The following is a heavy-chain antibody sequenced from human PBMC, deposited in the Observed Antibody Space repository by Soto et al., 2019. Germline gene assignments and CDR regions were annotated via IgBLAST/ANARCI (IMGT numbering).Heavy chain of an antibody. V-gene: IGHV3-30*03. CDR2: ISYDGSNK. CDR1: GFTFSSYG. J-gene: IGHJ3*02. CDR3: VSLTSSSSGPRDDAFDI. D-gene: IGHD3-22*01. Sequence: SGFTFSSYGMHWVRQAPGKGLEWVAVISYDGSNKYYADSVKGRFTISRDNSKNTLYLQMNSLRAEDTAVYYCVSLTSSSSGPRDDAFDIWGQGTMVTVSS.